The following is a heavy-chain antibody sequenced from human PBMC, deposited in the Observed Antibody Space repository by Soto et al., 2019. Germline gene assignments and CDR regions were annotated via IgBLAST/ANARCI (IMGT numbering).Heavy chain of an antibody. V-gene: IGHV1-69*13. Sequence: SVKVSCKASGGTFSTFGISWVRQAPGQGLEWMGGIIPFFGTARYSQKFEDRITITAAESTNTVYMDLRSLTSEDTAIYYCAKSAPMDAGNKYYYDFWGQGALVTVSS. J-gene: IGHJ4*02. CDR3: AKSAPMDAGNKYYYDF. D-gene: IGHD2-2*01. CDR1: GGTFSTFG. CDR2: IIPFFGTA.